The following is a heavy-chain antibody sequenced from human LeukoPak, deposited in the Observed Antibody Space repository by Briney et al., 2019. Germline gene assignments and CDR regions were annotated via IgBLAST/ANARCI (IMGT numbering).Heavy chain of an antibody. V-gene: IGHV1-18*01. J-gene: IGHJ3*02. CDR2: ISAYNGNT. Sequence: GASVKVSCKASGGTFSSYAISWVRQAPGQGLERMGWISAYNGNTNHAQKLQGRVTMTTDTSTSTAYMELRSLRSDDTAVYYCARDQRYCSGGSCPAPDAFDIWGQGTMVTVSS. D-gene: IGHD2-15*01. CDR3: ARDQRYCSGGSCPAPDAFDI. CDR1: GGTFSSYA.